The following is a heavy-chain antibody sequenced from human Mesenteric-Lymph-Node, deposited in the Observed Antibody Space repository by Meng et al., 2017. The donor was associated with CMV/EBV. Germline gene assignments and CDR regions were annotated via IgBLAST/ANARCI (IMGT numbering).Heavy chain of an antibody. V-gene: IGHV2-5*02. D-gene: IGHD6-13*01. CDR2: IYWDDDK. Sequence: QISSTESGATLVKPTQTLTRTCTLSGFSLSTSGVGVGWIRQPPGKALEWLALIYWDDDKRYSPSLKSRLTSTQDTSKNQVVLTITNMAPVDTATYYCAHSSGIAAAGPFYFDYWGQGTLVTVSS. J-gene: IGHJ4*02. CDR1: GFSLSTSGVG. CDR3: AHSSGIAAAGPFYFDY.